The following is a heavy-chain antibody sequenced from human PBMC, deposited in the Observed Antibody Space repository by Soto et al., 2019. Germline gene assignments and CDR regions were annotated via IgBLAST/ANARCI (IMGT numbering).Heavy chain of an antibody. CDR2: ISSSSSYI. CDR3: ARAITVTHYYYGMDV. V-gene: IGHV3-21*01. Sequence: EVQLVESGGGLVKPGGSLRLSCAASGFTFSSYSMNWVRQAPGKGLEWVSSISSSSSYIYYADSVKGRFTISRDNAKKSLYLQMNSLRAEDTAVYYCARAITVTHYYYGMDVWGQGTTVTVSS. D-gene: IGHD4-17*01. CDR1: GFTFSSYS. J-gene: IGHJ6*02.